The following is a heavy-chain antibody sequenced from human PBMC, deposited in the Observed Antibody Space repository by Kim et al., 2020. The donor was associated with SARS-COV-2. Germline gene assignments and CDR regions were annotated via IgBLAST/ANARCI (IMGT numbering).Heavy chain of an antibody. J-gene: IGHJ6*01. CDR1: GFMFSNSG. D-gene: IGHD4-17*01. CDR2: ISSSTSHI. CDR3: ARDDGAYAWVSGMVV. V-gene: IGHV3-48*01. Sequence: GGSLRLSCGGSGFMFSNSGMNWVRQAPGKGLEWLSYISSSTSHIYYANSVRARFTISRDNAKNSVYLQMNSLRAEDTAVYYCARDDGAYAWVSGMVVW.